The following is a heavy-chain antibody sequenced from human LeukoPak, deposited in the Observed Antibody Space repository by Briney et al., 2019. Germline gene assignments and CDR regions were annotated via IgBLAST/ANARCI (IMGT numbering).Heavy chain of an antibody. D-gene: IGHD3-22*01. CDR2: VSAYNGNT. V-gene: IGHV1-18*01. CDR1: GCTFSSYG. CDR3: ARGGSSGIYGMDV. Sequence: ASVTVSCTASGCTFSSYGFTRVRQAPGQGLEWMGWVSAYNGNTNYAQKFQGRVTMTTDTSTSTVHMELSSPRSDDTAVYYCARGGSSGIYGMDVWGQGTTVTVSS. J-gene: IGHJ6*02.